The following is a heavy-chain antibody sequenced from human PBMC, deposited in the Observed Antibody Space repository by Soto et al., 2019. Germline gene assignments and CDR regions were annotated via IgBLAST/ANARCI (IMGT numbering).Heavy chain of an antibody. CDR2: ISYDGNNK. Sequence: GGSLRLSCAASGFTFSSYGMHWVRQAPGKGLEWVAVISYDGNNKYYADSVKGRFTISRDNSKNTLYLQMNSLRAEDTAVYYCAKDQEQLGPHYYYYGMDVWGQGTTVTVSS. V-gene: IGHV3-30*18. CDR1: GFTFSSYG. D-gene: IGHD6-6*01. CDR3: AKDQEQLGPHYYYYGMDV. J-gene: IGHJ6*02.